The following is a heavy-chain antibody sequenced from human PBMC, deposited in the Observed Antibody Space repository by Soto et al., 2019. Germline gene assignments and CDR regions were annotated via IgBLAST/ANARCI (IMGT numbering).Heavy chain of an antibody. CDR3: AKAISHSSSLATPIDY. D-gene: IGHD6-6*01. Sequence: GGSLRLSCAASGFTFSSYAMSWVRQAPGKGLEWVSAISGSGGSTYYADSVKGRFTTSRDNSKNTLYLQMNSLRAEDTAVYYCAKAISHSSSLATPIDYWGQGTLVTVSS. J-gene: IGHJ4*02. V-gene: IGHV3-23*01. CDR1: GFTFSSYA. CDR2: ISGSGGST.